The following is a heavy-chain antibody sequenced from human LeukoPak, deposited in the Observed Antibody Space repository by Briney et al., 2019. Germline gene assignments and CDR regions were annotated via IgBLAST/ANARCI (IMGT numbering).Heavy chain of an antibody. D-gene: IGHD5-12*01. V-gene: IGHV4-39*07. J-gene: IGHJ6*03. CDR2: IYHSGST. CDR3: ARTTEGYAGGPGYSYYYYMDV. Sequence: SETLSLTCTVSGGSISSGSYYWGWIRQPPGKGLEWIGSIYHSGSTYYNPSLKSRVTISVDTSKNQVSLKLRSVTAADTAVYYCARTTEGYAGGPGYSYYYYMDVWGKGTTVTISS. CDR1: GGSISSGSYY.